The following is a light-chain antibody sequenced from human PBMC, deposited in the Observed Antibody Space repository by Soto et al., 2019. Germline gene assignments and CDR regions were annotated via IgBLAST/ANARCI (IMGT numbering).Light chain of an antibody. CDR3: QQRSNWPPALT. Sequence: EIVLTDSPSTLSLSPVERATLSFMAIQSVSSYLAFYQQKPGQAPRLLIYDASNRATGIPARFSGSGSGTDFTLTISSLEPEDFAVYYCQQRSNWPPALTFGGGTKVDIK. V-gene: IGKV3-11*01. J-gene: IGKJ4*01. CDR1: QSVSSY. CDR2: DAS.